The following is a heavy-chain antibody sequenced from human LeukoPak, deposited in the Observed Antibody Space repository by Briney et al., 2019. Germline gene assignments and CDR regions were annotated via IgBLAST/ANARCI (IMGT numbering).Heavy chain of an antibody. J-gene: IGHJ3*02. D-gene: IGHD3-22*01. CDR2: INHSGST. CDR1: GGSFSGYY. CDR3: ARDYYYDSSGYGAFDI. Sequence: PSETLSLTRAVYGGSFSGYYWSWIRQPPGKGLEWIGEINHSGSTNYNPSLKSRVTISVDTSKNQFSLKLSSVTAADTAVYYCARDYYYDSSGYGAFDIWGQGTMVTVSS. V-gene: IGHV4-34*01.